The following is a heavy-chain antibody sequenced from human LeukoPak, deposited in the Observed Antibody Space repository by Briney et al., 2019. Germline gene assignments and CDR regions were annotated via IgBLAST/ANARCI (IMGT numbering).Heavy chain of an antibody. CDR2: SSSSGSTI. J-gene: IGHJ4*02. CDR3: ARDTYYYDSSPYTFDY. D-gene: IGHD3-22*01. CDR1: GFTFSDYY. V-gene: IGHV3-11*01. Sequence: GGSLRHSCAASGFTFSDYYMSWIRQAPGKGLEWVSYSSSSGSTIHYADSVKGRFTISRDNAKNSLYLQMDSLRAEDTAVYYCARDTYYYDSSPYTFDYWGQGTLVTVSS.